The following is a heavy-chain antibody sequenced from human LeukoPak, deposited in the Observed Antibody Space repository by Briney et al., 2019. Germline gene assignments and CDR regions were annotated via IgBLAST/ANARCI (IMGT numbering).Heavy chain of an antibody. CDR1: GGSSSGYY. D-gene: IGHD5-24*01. CDR2: IHYSGRI. CDR3: SRGTDAYKCGNS. J-gene: IGHJ4*02. Sequence: PSETLSLTCAVYGGSSSGYYWTWIRQPPGKGLEWIGEIHYSGRINYNPSLKSRVTISADTSNNHFSLKMNSVTAADTAVYYCSRGTDAYKCGNSLGQGTLVTVSS. V-gene: IGHV4-34*01.